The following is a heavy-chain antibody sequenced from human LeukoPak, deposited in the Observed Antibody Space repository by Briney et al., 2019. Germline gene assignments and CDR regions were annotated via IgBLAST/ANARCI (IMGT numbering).Heavy chain of an antibody. D-gene: IGHD3-10*02. Sequence: PSETLSLTCTVSGGSISSYYWSWIRQPPGKGLEWIGCISNSMNTDYNPSLKSRVTISVDTSNNQFSLKLTSVTAADTAVYYCARHVRGSIWYDYFDYWGQGTLVTVSS. V-gene: IGHV4-59*08. CDR2: ISNSMNT. CDR3: ARHVRGSIWYDYFDY. CDR1: GGSISSYY. J-gene: IGHJ4*02.